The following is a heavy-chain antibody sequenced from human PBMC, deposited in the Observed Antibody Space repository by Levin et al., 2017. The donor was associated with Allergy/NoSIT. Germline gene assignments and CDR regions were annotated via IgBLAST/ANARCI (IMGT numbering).Heavy chain of an antibody. CDR1: GGSISGYY. CDR3: ARDRTITTTGETYFYGMDV. J-gene: IGHJ6*02. CDR2: IYYSGST. Sequence: NPSETLSITCTVSGGSISGYYWSWIRQPPGKGLEWIGYIYYSGSTKYNPSLKSRVTISVDTSKNQFSLKLNSVTAADTAVYYCARDRTITTTGETYFYGMDVWGQGTTVTVSS. D-gene: IGHD7-27*01. V-gene: IGHV4-59*01.